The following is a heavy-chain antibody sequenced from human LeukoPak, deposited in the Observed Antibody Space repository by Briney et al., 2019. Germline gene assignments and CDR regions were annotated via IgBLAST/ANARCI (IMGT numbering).Heavy chain of an antibody. J-gene: IGHJ3*02. D-gene: IGHD1-26*01. Sequence: GGSLRLSCAASGFTFSTFAMHWVRLSPGKGLEWVSSITGSGPYILYADSVKRRFTISRDDAKNSLYVQMDGLRVDDSAVYYCARDLMGRRRGAFDIWGQGTMVTVSS. CDR3: ARDLMGRRRGAFDI. CDR1: GFTFSTFA. V-gene: IGHV3-21*04. CDR2: ITGSGPYI.